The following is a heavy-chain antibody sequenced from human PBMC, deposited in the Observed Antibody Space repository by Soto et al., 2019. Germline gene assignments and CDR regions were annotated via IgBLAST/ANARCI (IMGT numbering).Heavy chain of an antibody. J-gene: IGHJ1*01. Sequence: QAQLMQSGAEVKKPGSSVKVSCKASGGTFSGYAINWVRQAPGQGLEWMGGIIPLLGITDYGKKFQGRITIDADESTDTAYMDLRGLRSEDTAVYYCARDPRSITGTTSSEDFQHWGQGTLVSVSS. CDR2: IIPLLGIT. CDR1: GGTFSGYA. CDR3: ARDPRSITGTTSSEDFQH. D-gene: IGHD1-20*01. V-gene: IGHV1-69*01.